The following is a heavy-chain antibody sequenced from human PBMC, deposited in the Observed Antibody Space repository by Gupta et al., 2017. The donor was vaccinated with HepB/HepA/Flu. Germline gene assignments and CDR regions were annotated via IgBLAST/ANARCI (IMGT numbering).Heavy chain of an antibody. J-gene: IGHJ2*01. V-gene: IGHV3-7*01. D-gene: IGHD5-12*01. CDR1: GFTFSSYW. CDR2: IKQDGSEK. CDR3: ARGGGYDYWYFDL. Sequence: ASGFTFSSYWMSWVRQAPGKGLEWVANIKQDGSEKYYVDSVKGRFTISRDNAKNSLYLQMNSLRAEDTAVYYCARGGGYDYWYFDLGGRGTLVTVSS.